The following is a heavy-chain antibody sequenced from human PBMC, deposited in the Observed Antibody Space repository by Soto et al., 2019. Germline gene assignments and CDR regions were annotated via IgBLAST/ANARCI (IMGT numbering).Heavy chain of an antibody. CDR1: GFTFSDSY. Sequence: GGSLRLSCAASGFTFSDSYMSWIRQAPGKGLEWISYITFRGNNVYYADSLKGRFTISRDNAKNPQYLHMNRMRAEDTAVYYCVRVSGREKYGMEVWGQGTTVTV. V-gene: IGHV3-11*01. CDR3: VRVSGREKYGMEV. J-gene: IGHJ6*02. D-gene: IGHD1-26*01. CDR2: ITFRGNNV.